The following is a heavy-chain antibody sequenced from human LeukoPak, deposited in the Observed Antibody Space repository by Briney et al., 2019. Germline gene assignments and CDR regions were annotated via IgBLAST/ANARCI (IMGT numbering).Heavy chain of an antibody. Sequence: GGSLRLSCAASGFTFSTYSMNWARQAPGKGLEWVSSISSSSTYIYYADSVKGRFTISRDNAKNSLYLQMNSLRAEDTAVYYCAELGITMIGGVWGKGTTVTISS. CDR2: ISSSSTYI. CDR3: AELGITMIGGV. J-gene: IGHJ6*04. CDR1: GFTFSTYS. D-gene: IGHD3-10*02. V-gene: IGHV3-21*01.